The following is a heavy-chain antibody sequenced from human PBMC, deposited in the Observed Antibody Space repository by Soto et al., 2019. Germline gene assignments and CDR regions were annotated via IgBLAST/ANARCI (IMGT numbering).Heavy chain of an antibody. Sequence: SVKVSCKASGGTFGSYAISWVRQAPGQGLEWMGGIIPIFGTANYAQKFQGRVTITADKSTSTAYMELSSLRSEDTAVYYCARSTPYYYDSSGHPTRNWFDPWGQGTLVTSPQ. CDR2: IIPIFGTA. CDR1: GGTFGSYA. J-gene: IGHJ5*02. D-gene: IGHD3-22*01. V-gene: IGHV1-69*06. CDR3: ARSTPYYYDSSGHPTRNWFDP.